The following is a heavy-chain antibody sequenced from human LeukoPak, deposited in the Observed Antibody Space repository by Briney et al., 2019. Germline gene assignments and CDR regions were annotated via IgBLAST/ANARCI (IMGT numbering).Heavy chain of an antibody. Sequence: PGGSLRLSCAASGFTFSSYEMNWVRQAPGKGLEWVAVISYDGSNKYYADSVKGRFTISRDNSKNTLYLQMNSLRAEDTAVYYCASHATYYYYMDVWGKGTTVTVSS. CDR3: ASHATYYYYMDV. V-gene: IGHV3-30*04. CDR2: ISYDGSNK. CDR1: GFTFSSYE. D-gene: IGHD2-15*01. J-gene: IGHJ6*03.